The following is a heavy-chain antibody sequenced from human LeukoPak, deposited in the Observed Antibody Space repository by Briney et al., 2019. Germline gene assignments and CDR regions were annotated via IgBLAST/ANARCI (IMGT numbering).Heavy chain of an antibody. J-gene: IGHJ4*02. CDR1: GGSFNGDTYY. V-gene: IGHV4-39*01. CDR2: ISYSGTT. CDR3: ASTPSGSSAWYYFDK. D-gene: IGHD6-19*01. Sequence: SETLSLTCTVSGGSFNGDTYYWGWIRQSPGRGLEWIASISYSGTTHYNPSLRSRVTISVDTSKNQFSLRLTSVTAADTAVYYCASTPSGSSAWYYFDKWGQGTLVTVSS.